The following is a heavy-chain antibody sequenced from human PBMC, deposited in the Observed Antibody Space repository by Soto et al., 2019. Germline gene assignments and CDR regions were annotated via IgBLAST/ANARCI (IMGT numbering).Heavy chain of an antibody. CDR1: GFTFSSYG. V-gene: IGHV3-30*18. J-gene: IGHJ6*03. D-gene: IGHD4-17*01. Sequence: GGSLRLSCAASGFTFSSYGMHWVRQAPGKGLEWVAVISYDGSNKYYADSVKGRFTISRDNSKNTLYLQMNSLRAEDTAVYYYAKLSRPYGNYYYYYMDVWGKGTTVTVSS. CDR3: AKLSRPYGNYYYYYMDV. CDR2: ISYDGSNK.